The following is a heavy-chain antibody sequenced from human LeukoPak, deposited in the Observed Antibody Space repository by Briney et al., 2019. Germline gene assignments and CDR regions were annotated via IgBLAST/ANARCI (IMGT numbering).Heavy chain of an antibody. CDR2: ITGSGITT. V-gene: IGHV3-23*01. D-gene: IGHD2-2*01. CDR1: GFTFSGYA. Sequence: GGSLRLSCAASGFTFSGYAMSWVRQAPGKGLEWVASITGSGITTYYADSLKGLSIISGKNSKTIMLLPMNSARADDTDLYYCAKLPESLVIPAAYFVDSGQGNL. CDR3: AKLPESLVIPAAYFVD. J-gene: IGHJ4*02.